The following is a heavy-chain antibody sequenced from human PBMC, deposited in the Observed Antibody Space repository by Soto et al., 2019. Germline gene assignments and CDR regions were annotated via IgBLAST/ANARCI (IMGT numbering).Heavy chain of an antibody. CDR2: VTGGGDNT. J-gene: IGHJ4*02. V-gene: IGHV3-23*01. D-gene: IGHD3-9*01. Sequence: EVQLLESGGDLVQPGGSLRLSCAASGFTFTSYAMSWIRQAPGKGLEWVSAVTGGGDNTYYADSVKGRFTISRDNSTNPLYLQMNSLIAEDTAFYYCTQDGGSRDWLTVNWGQGTLVTVSS. CDR3: TQDGGSRDWLTVN. CDR1: GFTFTSYA.